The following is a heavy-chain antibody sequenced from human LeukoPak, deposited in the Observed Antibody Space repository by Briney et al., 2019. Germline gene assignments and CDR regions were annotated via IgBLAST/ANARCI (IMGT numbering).Heavy chain of an antibody. Sequence: GGSLRLSCTASGFTFRDYYVTWIRQAPGKGLEWVSYIRSTGSSTAYADSVKGRFAISRDNAKNSLYLLLNSLRAEDTAVYYCARGGWNDVGDYFDYWGQGTLVTVSS. CDR3: ARGGWNDVGDYFDY. CDR1: GFTFRDYY. CDR2: IRSTGSST. J-gene: IGHJ4*02. D-gene: IGHD1-1*01. V-gene: IGHV3-11*04.